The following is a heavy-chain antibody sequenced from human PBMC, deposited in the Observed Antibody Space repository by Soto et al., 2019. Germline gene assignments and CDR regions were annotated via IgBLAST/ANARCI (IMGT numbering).Heavy chain of an antibody. V-gene: IGHV1-69*02. Sequence: QVQLVQSGAEVKKPGSSVKVSCKASGGTFSSYTISWVRQAPGQGLEWMGRIIPILGIANYAQKFQGRVTITADKSTSTAYMELSSLRSEDTAVYYCARSYSYGTFDYWGQGTLVTVSS. CDR3: ARSYSYGTFDY. CDR2: IIPILGIA. J-gene: IGHJ4*02. D-gene: IGHD5-18*01. CDR1: GGTFSSYT.